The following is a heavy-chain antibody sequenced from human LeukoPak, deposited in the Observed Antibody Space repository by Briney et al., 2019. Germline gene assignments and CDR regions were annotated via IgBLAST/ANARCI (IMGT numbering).Heavy chain of an antibody. CDR3: ANVWGVVVAARF. J-gene: IGHJ6*04. Sequence: GGSLRLPCAASGFTFSDYGMNWVRQTPGKGLEWLAFIQNDGSNTFYADSVKGRFTISRDNSKNTLYLQMNSLRAEDTAVYYCANVWGVVVAARFWGKGTTVTVSS. CDR2: IQNDGSNT. CDR1: GFTFSDYG. V-gene: IGHV3-30*02. D-gene: IGHD2-15*01.